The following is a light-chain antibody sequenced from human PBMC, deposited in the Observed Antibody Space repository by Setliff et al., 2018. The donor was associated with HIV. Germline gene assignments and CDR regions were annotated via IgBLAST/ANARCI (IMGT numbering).Light chain of an antibody. CDR3: AAWDDSLNGFYV. J-gene: IGLJ1*01. Sequence: QSVLTQPPSAFGTPGQRVTISCSGSSSNIGSNTVNWYQQLPGTAPKLLIYRNNQRPSGVPDRFSGSKSGTSASLAISGLQSEDEADYYCAAWDDSLNGFYVFGTGTKVTVL. V-gene: IGLV1-44*01. CDR2: RNN. CDR1: SSNIGSNT.